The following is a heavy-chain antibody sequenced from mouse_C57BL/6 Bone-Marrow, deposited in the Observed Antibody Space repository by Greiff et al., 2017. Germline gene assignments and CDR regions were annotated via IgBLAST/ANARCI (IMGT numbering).Heavy chain of an antibody. CDR3: AGEALPGLFDY. J-gene: IGHJ2*01. D-gene: IGHD5-1*01. Sequence: EVHLVESEGGLVQPGSSMKLSCTASGFTFSDYYMAWVRQVPEKGLEWVANITYDGSSTYYLDSLKSRFIISRDTAKNILYLQMSSLKSEDTATYYSAGEALPGLFDYWGQGTTLTVSS. CDR2: ITYDGSST. V-gene: IGHV5-16*01. CDR1: GFTFSDYY.